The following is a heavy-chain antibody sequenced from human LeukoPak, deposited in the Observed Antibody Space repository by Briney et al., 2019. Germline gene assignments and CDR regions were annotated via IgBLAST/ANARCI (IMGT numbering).Heavy chain of an antibody. Sequence: SETLSLTCTVSGGSISSYYWSWIRQPPGKGLEWIGYIYYSGSTNYNPSLKSRVTISVDTSKNQFSLKLSSVTAADTAVYYCARGEVSGSSPDYYYCGMDVWGQGTTVTVSS. CDR1: GGSISSYY. D-gene: IGHD1-26*01. J-gene: IGHJ6*02. CDR2: IYYSGST. V-gene: IGHV4-59*01. CDR3: ARGEVSGSSPDYYYCGMDV.